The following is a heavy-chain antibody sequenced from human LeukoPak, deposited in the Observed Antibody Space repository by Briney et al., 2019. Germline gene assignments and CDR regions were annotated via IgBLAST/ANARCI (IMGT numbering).Heavy chain of an antibody. J-gene: IGHJ6*03. CDR3: AREAGYSYGYGHYYYYMDV. D-gene: IGHD5-18*01. V-gene: IGHV4-38-2*02. CDR2: INHSGST. CDR1: GYSISSGYY. Sequence: SETLSLTCTVSGYSISSGYYWGWIRQPPGKGLEWIGEINHSGSTNYNPSLKSRVTISVDTSKNQFSLKLSSVTAADTAVYYCAREAGYSYGYGHYYYYMDVWGKGTTVTISS.